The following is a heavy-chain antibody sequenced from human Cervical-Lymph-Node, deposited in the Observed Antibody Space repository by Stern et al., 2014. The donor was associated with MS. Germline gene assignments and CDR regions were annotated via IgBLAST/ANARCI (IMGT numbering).Heavy chain of an antibody. Sequence: QVQLVQSGSEVKKPGASVKASCKASEYTHNNYLIHWVRQAPGQRPDWMGVINPSGATNYAQKVQDRVTMTTDASTSTFYMELSRLRSEDTAVYYCAVRYCSGGRCYSVPDVWGQGTTVIVSS. CDR3: AVRYCSGGRCYSVPDV. CDR2: INPSGAT. J-gene: IGHJ6*02. D-gene: IGHD2-15*01. CDR1: EYTHNNYL. V-gene: IGHV1-46*02.